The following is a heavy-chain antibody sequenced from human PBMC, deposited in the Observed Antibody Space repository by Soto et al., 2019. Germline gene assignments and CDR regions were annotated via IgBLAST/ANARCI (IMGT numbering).Heavy chain of an antibody. CDR1: GFTVSSNY. CDR2: INSVGST. Sequence: PGGSLSLSCAASGFTVSSNYMSWVRLAPGKGLEWVAVINSVGSTYYADSVKGRFTISRDNFKNTLYLQMNSLRAEDTAVYYCAKELHTSSGWSQVIYWGQGTLVTVSS. V-gene: IGHV3-53*01. J-gene: IGHJ4*02. D-gene: IGHD6-19*01. CDR3: AKELHTSSGWSQVIY.